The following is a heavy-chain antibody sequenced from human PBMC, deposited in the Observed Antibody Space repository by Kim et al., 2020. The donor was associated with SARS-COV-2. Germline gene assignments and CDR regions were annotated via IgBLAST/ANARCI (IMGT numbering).Heavy chain of an antibody. J-gene: IGHJ4*02. V-gene: IGHV1-3*01. CDR3: ARSPDIVATISLDY. Sequence: SPKFQGRVTITRDTSASTAYMERSSLRSEDTAVYYCARSPDIVATISLDYWGQGTLVTVSS. D-gene: IGHD5-12*01.